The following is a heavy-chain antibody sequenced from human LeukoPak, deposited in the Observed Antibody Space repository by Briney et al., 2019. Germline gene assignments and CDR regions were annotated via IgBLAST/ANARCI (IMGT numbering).Heavy chain of an antibody. Sequence: ASVKVSCKPSGGTINDYAVYWVRQAPGQGLEWMARIIPLFGTVNYAQNFQDRLTLSADKSTNTAHMELSCLRFDDTAIYYCATPPPGYSFSNHYYYMDAWGRGTTVTVSS. CDR3: ATPPPGYSFSNHYYYMDA. J-gene: IGHJ6*03. CDR2: IIPLFGTV. D-gene: IGHD1-1*01. V-gene: IGHV1-69*06. CDR1: GGTINDYA.